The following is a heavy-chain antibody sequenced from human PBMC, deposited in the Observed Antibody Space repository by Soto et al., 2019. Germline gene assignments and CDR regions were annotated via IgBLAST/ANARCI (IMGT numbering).Heavy chain of an antibody. D-gene: IGHD3-10*01. CDR1: GFTFSTYG. CDR2: LWHDDINK. J-gene: IGHJ5*02. CDR3: ARLEATRTTWFAGPYNWFDP. Sequence: GGSLRLSCAASGFTFSTYGMHWVRQAPGKGLEWVAVLWHDDINKHYAESVKGRFTISADKSTSTAYLHWSSLKASDTAMYYCARLEATRTTWFAGPYNWFDPWGEGTLVPSPQ. V-gene: IGHV3-33*01.